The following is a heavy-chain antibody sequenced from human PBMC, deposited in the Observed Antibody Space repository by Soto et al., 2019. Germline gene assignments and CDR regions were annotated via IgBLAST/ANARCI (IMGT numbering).Heavy chain of an antibody. J-gene: IGHJ6*02. V-gene: IGHV3-30-3*01. Sequence: QVQLVESGGGVVQPGRSLRLSCAASGFTFNTYSMHWVRQAPGKGLEWVAIISHDGNHKYYADSVKGRLTISRDNSKNTLYLQMDSLRAEDTAVYYCARDREPYSSNWAYYYYGMDVWGQGTTVTVS. CDR1: GFTFNTYS. D-gene: IGHD6-13*01. CDR2: ISHDGNHK. CDR3: ARDREPYSSNWAYYYYGMDV.